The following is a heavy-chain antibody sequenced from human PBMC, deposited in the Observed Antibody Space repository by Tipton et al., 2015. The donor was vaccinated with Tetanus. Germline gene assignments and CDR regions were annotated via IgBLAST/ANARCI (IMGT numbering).Heavy chain of an antibody. CDR3: ARGGGYGGYGRPRYFDH. J-gene: IGHJ5*02. Sequence: QLVQSGAEVKRPGASVRVSCKTSGYTFPDYGIVWVRQAPGQGLEWMAWITAYNGNTYTARKGQGRLAMTTDTSTNTAYMELRSLTSGDTAVYYCARGGGYGGYGRPRYFDHWGQGTLVTVSS. CDR1: GYTFPDYG. CDR2: ITAYNGNT. D-gene: IGHD5-12*01. V-gene: IGHV1-18*01.